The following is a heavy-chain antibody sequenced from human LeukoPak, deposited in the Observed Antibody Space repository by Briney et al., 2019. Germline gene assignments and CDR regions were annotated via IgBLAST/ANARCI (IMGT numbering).Heavy chain of an antibody. D-gene: IGHD6-19*01. Sequence: PSETLSLTCTVSGGSISSYYWSWIRQPAGKGLEWIGRVYASGSTDYNPSLKSRVTMSADTSKSQFSLKLSSVTAADTAVYYCNIAVAGLFDHWGQGTLVTVSS. CDR3: NIAVAGLFDH. J-gene: IGHJ4*02. V-gene: IGHV4-4*07. CDR1: GGSISSYY. CDR2: VYASGST.